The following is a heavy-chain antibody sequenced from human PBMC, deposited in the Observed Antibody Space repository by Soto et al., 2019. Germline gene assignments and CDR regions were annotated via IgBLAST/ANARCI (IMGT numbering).Heavy chain of an antibody. D-gene: IGHD3-16*01. V-gene: IGHV3-64D*06. J-gene: IGHJ4*02. CDR3: ARSYEQQVRTWRAPHFGC. CDR1: GFVFKNYG. Sequence: EVQLVESGGGLVQPGGSLRLSCSASGFVFKNYGMHWVRQAPGKGLEYVAAIRTDSGDISYADSVKGRFIISRDNSKDTLYLQMSSLRADDTGLYYCARSYEQQVRTWRAPHFGCWGQGALVTVSS. CDR2: IRTDSGDI.